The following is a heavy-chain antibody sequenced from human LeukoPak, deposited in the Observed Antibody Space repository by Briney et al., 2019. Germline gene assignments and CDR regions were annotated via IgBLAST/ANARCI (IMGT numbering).Heavy chain of an antibody. CDR1: GFTFSSYG. V-gene: IGHV3-23*01. CDR3: ARVRGGFFNAFDV. CDR2: ISGSGGST. J-gene: IGHJ3*01. Sequence: GGSLRLSCAASGFTFSSYGMSWVRQAPGKGLEWVSAISGSGGSTYYADSVKGRFTISRDNAKTSLYLQMNSLRAEDTAMYYCARVRGGFFNAFDVWGQGTMVTVSS. D-gene: IGHD3-16*01.